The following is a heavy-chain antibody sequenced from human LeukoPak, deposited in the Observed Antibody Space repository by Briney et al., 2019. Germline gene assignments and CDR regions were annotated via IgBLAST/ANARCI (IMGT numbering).Heavy chain of an antibody. Sequence: GGSLRLSCAASGSTFSSYGMHWVRQAPGKGLEWVAVISYDGSNKYYADSVKGRFTISRDNSKNTLYLQMNSLRAEDTAVYYCAKDDVAIVVVPAAAFDYWGQGTLVTVSS. D-gene: IGHD2-2*01. CDR1: GSTFSSYG. J-gene: IGHJ4*02. CDR2: ISYDGSNK. CDR3: AKDDVAIVVVPAAAFDY. V-gene: IGHV3-30*18.